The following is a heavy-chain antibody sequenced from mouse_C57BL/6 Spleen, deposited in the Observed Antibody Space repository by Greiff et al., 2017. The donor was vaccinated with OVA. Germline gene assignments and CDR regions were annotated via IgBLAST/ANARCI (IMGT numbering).Heavy chain of an antibody. J-gene: IGHJ1*03. Sequence: QVQLQQPGAELVMPGASVKLSCKASGYTFTSYWMHWVKQRPGQGLEWIGEIDPSDSYTNYNQKFKGKSTLTVDKSSSTAYMQLSSLTSEDSAVYYGARKATRRNWYFDVWGTGTTVTVSS. CDR3: ARKATRRNWYFDV. V-gene: IGHV1-69*01. CDR2: IDPSDSYT. CDR1: GYTFTSYW. D-gene: IGHD3-2*02.